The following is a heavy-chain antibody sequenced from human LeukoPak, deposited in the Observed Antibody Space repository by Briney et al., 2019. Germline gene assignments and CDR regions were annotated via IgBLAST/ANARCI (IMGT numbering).Heavy chain of an antibody. V-gene: IGHV4-59*08. CDR2: IYYSGST. CDR3: ARQGLRFSLSGFWFDP. J-gene: IGHJ5*02. CDR1: GGSINSYY. Sequence: PSETLSLTCTVSGGSINSYYWSWIQQPPGKGLEWIGYIYYSGSTNYNPSLKSRVTISVDTSKNQFSLKLSSVTAADTAVYYCARQGLRFSLSGFWFDPWGQGTLVTVSS. D-gene: IGHD3-3*01.